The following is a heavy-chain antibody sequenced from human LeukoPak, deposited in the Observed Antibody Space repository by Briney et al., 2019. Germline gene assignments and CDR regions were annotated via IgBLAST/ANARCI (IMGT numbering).Heavy chain of an antibody. J-gene: IGHJ4*02. CDR3: VKSQSMIVVVSNFDY. D-gene: IGHD3-22*01. CDR1: GFTFSSYA. V-gene: IGHV3-64D*06. CDR2: ISSNGGST. Sequence: PGGSLRLSCSASGFTFSSYAMHWVRQAQVNGLEYVSSISSNGGSTYYADSVKGRFTISRDNSKNTLYLQMSSLRAEDTAVYYCVKSQSMIVVVSNFDYWGQGTLVTVSS.